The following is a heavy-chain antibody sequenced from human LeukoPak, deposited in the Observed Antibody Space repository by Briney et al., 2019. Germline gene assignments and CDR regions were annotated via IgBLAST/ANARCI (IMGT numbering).Heavy chain of an antibody. Sequence: ASVKVSCKASGYTFTGYYMHWVRQAPGQGLEWMGWINPNSGGTNYAQKFQGRVTMTRDTSISTAYMELSSLRSEDTAVYYCARLVGGSYHFDYWGQGTLVTVSS. CDR2: INPNSGGT. CDR1: GYTFTGYY. J-gene: IGHJ4*02. V-gene: IGHV1-2*02. CDR3: ARLVGGSYHFDY. D-gene: IGHD1-26*01.